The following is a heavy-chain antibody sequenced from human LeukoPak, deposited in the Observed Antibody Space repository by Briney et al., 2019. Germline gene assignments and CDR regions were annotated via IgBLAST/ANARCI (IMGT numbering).Heavy chain of an antibody. Sequence: SETLSLTCTVSGGSISSSSYYWGWIRQPPGKGLEWIGSIYYSGSTYYNPSLNSRVTISVDTSKNQFSLKLSSVTAADTAVYYCAGGRGSYMDYWGQGTLVTVSS. J-gene: IGHJ4*02. V-gene: IGHV4-39*01. CDR2: IYYSGST. CDR3: AGGRGSYMDY. D-gene: IGHD1-26*01. CDR1: GGSISSSSYY.